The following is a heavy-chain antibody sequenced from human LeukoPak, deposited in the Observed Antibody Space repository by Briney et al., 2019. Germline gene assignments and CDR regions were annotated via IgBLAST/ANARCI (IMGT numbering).Heavy chain of an antibody. CDR3: ARDTATDY. Sequence: GGSLRLSCAASGFTLSSYDMNWVRQAPGKGLEWVSGISGSGGSTYYADSVKGRFTISRDNSKNTLYLQMNSLRAEDTAVYYCARDTATDYWGHGTLVTVSS. D-gene: IGHD5-18*01. V-gene: IGHV3-23*01. CDR2: ISGSGGST. CDR1: GFTLSSYD. J-gene: IGHJ4*01.